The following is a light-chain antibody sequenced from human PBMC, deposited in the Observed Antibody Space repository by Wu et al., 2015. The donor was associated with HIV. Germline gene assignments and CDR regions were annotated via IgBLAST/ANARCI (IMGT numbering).Light chain of an antibody. Sequence: EIVMTQSPGTLSLSPGERATLSCRASQSVSSSHLAWYQQKPGQPPSLLIYGASSRTAGIPDRFSGSGSGTDFTLTISNLQPDDFATYYCQQYDSDFYTFGQGTKLDIK. CDR1: QSVSSSH. V-gene: IGKV3-20*01. CDR2: GAS. J-gene: IGKJ2*01. CDR3: QQYDSDFYT.